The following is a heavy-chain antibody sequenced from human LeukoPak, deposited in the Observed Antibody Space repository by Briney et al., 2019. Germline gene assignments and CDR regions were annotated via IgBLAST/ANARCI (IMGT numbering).Heavy chain of an antibody. Sequence: SETLSLTCTVSGGSISSSSYYWGWIRQPPWKGLEWIGSIYYSGSTYYNPSLKSRITISRDTSKNQFSLKLNSVTAADTAVYYCARTPRGVAGPRNFDYWGQGTLVTVSS. J-gene: IGHJ4*02. CDR2: IYYSGST. CDR3: ARTPRGVAGPRNFDY. D-gene: IGHD6-19*01. V-gene: IGHV4-39*07. CDR1: GGSISSSSYY.